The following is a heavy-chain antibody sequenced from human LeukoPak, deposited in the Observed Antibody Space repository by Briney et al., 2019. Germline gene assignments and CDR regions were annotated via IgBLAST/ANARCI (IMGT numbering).Heavy chain of an antibody. CDR2: IYFSGST. J-gene: IGHJ6*03. CDR3: ARTHYYSYYMDV. V-gene: IGHV4-59*01. CDR1: GGSISSYY. Sequence: SETLSLTCTVSGGSISSYYWSWIRQPPGKGLEWIGYIYFSGSTDYNPSLKSRVTISVDTSQKQISLKLSSVTAADTAVYYCARTHYYSYYMDVWGKGTTVTVSS.